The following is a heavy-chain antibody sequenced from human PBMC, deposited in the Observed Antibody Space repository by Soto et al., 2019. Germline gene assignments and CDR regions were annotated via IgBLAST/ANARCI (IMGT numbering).Heavy chain of an antibody. CDR1: GFTFSSYA. CDR2: ISGSGVST. Sequence: EVQLLESGGGLVQPGGSLRLSCAASGFTFSSYAMSWVRQAPGKGLEWVSGISGSGVSTYYADSVKGRFTISRDNSKNTLYLQMNSLRAEDTAVYYCAKGAWYYDILTGYGYFDSWGQGTLVTVSS. J-gene: IGHJ4*02. CDR3: AKGAWYYDILTGYGYFDS. D-gene: IGHD3-9*01. V-gene: IGHV3-23*01.